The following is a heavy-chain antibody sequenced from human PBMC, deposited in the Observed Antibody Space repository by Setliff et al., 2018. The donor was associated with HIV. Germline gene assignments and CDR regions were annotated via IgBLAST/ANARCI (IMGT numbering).Heavy chain of an antibody. CDR1: GDSIGSSSYY. V-gene: IGHV4-39*01. J-gene: IGHJ4*02. Sequence: PSETLSLTCTVSGDSIGSSSYYWAWIRQPPGQGLEWIGNIYYSGSAYYSPSLQRRLTISVDTSKNQFSLKLRSVTAADTAVYYCARARYSSGYYVSFDYWGQGTLVTVSS. CDR2: IYYSGSA. CDR3: ARARYSSGYYVSFDY. D-gene: IGHD6-19*01.